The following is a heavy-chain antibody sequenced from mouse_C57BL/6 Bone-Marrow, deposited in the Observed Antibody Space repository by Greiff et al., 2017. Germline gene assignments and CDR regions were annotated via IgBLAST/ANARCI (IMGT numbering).Heavy chain of an antibody. D-gene: IGHD1-1*01. Sequence: EVMLVEPGGGLVKPGGSLKLSCAASGFTFSSYTMSWVRQTPEKRLQWVADISGGGGNTYYPDSVKGRFTISRDNDKNILYLQMSSLRSEDTALYDCSRQVTTVLATKYFDVWGTGTTVTVSS. CDR2: ISGGGGNT. J-gene: IGHJ1*03. CDR3: SRQVTTVLATKYFDV. CDR1: GFTFSSYT. V-gene: IGHV5-9*01.